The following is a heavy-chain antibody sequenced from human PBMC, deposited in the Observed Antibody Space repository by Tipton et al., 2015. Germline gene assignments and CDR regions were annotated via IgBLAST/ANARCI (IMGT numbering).Heavy chain of an antibody. CDR2: ISGYNGNA. CDR1: GYFFTNYG. Sequence: QLVQSGAEAKRPGASVKVSCKASGYFFTNYGITWVRQAPGQVLEWMGWISGYNGNASSAQKFQDRVTMTMDMSTGTAYMELRSLRSDGAAVYYCARGSYLDKWGQATLFTVSS. CDR3: ARGSYLDK. J-gene: IGHJ4*02. V-gene: IGHV1-18*01.